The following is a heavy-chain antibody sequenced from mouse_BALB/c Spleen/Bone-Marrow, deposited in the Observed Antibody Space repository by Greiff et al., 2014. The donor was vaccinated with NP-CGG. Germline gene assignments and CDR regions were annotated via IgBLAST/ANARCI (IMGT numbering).Heavy chain of an antibody. J-gene: IGHJ3*01. Sequence: VQLQQSGAELAKPGASVKMSCKASGYTFTSYWMHWVKQRPGQGLEWIGYINPSTGYTEYNQKFKDKATLTADKSSSTAYMQRSTLTSEASAVFYGARAATMSFAYWGQGTLVTVSA. D-gene: IGHD2-4*01. V-gene: IGHV1-7*01. CDR3: ARAATMSFAY. CDR1: GYTFTSYW. CDR2: INPSTGYT.